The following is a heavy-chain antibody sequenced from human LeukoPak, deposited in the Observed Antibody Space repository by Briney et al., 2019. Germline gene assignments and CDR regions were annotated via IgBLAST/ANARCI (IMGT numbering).Heavy chain of an antibody. CDR3: VTASYSSGWYGDY. V-gene: IGHV3-64D*06. CDR1: GFTFSASA. D-gene: IGHD6-19*01. J-gene: IGHJ4*02. CDR2: ISSNGDTT. Sequence: GGSLRLSCSASGFTFSASAMHWVRQAPGKGLEYVSAISSNGDTTYYVDSVKGRFTISRDNSQNALFLQMSSLRADDTAVYYCVTASYSSGWYGDYWGQGTLVTVSS.